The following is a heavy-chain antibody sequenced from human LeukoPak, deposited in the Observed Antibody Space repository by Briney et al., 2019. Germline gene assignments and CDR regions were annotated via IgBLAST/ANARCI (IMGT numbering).Heavy chain of an antibody. J-gene: IGHJ5*02. CDR2: INPNSGGT. V-gene: IGHV1-2*02. Sequence: ASVKVSCKASGYTFTSYYVHWVRQAPGQGLEWMGWINPNSGGTNYAQKFQGRVTMTRDTSISTAYMELSRLRSDDTALYYCAGAEIDRLRSPGTLYYIDAWGPGTLVTVSS. CDR3: AGAEIDRLRSPGTLYYIDA. CDR1: GYTFTSYY. D-gene: IGHD5-12*01.